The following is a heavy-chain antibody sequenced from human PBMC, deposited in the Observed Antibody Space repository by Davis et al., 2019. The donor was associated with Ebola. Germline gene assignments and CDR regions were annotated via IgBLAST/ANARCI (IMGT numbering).Heavy chain of an antibody. V-gene: IGHV3-74*01. J-gene: IGHJ4*02. CDR2: ATGDGNT. CDR3: ARGVNRACFDD. Sequence: GESLKISCVGSGFTFSHYWMHWVRQAPGRGLVWVARATGDGNTFYADSVKDRVTIPRDNAKSTLYLQMSSLRVEDTAVYYCARGVNRACFDDWGQGTLVTVSS. D-gene: IGHD3-10*01. CDR1: GFTFSHYW.